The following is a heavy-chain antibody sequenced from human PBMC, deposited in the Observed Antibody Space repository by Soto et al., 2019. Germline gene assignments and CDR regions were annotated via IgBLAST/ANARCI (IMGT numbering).Heavy chain of an antibody. CDR2: INHSGST. CDR3: ARGYYDFWSGYSRFDP. D-gene: IGHD3-3*01. CDR1: GGSFSGYY. Sequence: PSETLSLTCAVYGGSFSGYYWSWIRQPPGKGLEWIGEINHSGSTNYNPSLKSRVTISVDTSKNQFSLKLSSVTAADTAVYYCARGYYDFWSGYSRFDPWGQGTLVTVSS. J-gene: IGHJ5*02. V-gene: IGHV4-34*01.